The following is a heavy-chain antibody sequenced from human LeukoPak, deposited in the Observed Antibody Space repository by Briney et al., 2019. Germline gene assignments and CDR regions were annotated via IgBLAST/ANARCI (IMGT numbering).Heavy chain of an antibody. J-gene: IGHJ4*02. Sequence: ASVKVSCKASGYTFTNYDINWVRQATGQGLEWMGWMNPNSGNTNYAQKFQGRVTMTRNTSISTAYMELSSLRSEDTAVYYCARGPTKYSGSYYAGDWGQGTLVTVSS. CDR3: ARGPTKYSGSYYAGD. CDR1: GYTFTNYD. CDR2: MNPNSGNT. D-gene: IGHD1-26*01. V-gene: IGHV1-8*01.